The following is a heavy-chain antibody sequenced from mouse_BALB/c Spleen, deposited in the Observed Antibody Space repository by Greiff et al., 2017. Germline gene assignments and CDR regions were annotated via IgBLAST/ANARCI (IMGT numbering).Heavy chain of an antibody. D-gene: IGHD1-1*02. CDR1: GFTFSSYG. CDR3: ARDGGAWFAY. Sequence: DVMLVESGGGLVQPGGSLKLSCAASGFTFSSYGMSWVRQTPDKRLELVATINSNGGSTYYPDSVKGRFTISRDNAKNTLYLQMSSLKSEDTAMYYCARDGGAWFAYWGQGTLVTVSA. J-gene: IGHJ3*01. V-gene: IGHV5-6-3*01. CDR2: INSNGGST.